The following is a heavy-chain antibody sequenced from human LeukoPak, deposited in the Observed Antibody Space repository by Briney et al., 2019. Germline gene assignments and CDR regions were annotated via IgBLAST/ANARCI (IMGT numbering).Heavy chain of an antibody. CDR2: IYYSGST. CDR1: GGSINSYY. V-gene: IGHV4-59*01. Sequence: SETLTLTCTVSGGSINSYYWSWIRQPPGKGLEWIGYIYYSGSTNYNPSLKSRVTISVDTSKNQFSLKLSSVTAADTAVYYCARGSGWSTDFDYWGQRPLVTVSP. CDR3: ARGSGWSTDFDY. J-gene: IGHJ4*02. D-gene: IGHD6-19*01.